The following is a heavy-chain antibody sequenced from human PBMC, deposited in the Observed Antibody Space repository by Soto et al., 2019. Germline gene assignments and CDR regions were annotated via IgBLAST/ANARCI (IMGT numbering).Heavy chain of an antibody. D-gene: IGHD3-10*02. V-gene: IGHV4-4*02. Sequence: PSETMSLTCAVANGSISSSNWWSWVRKPPGKGLEWIGEIYHSGSTNYNPSLKSRVTISVDKSKNQFSLKLSSVTAADTAVYYCARVMLGELSNWFDPWGQGTLVTVSS. J-gene: IGHJ5*02. CDR3: ARVMLGELSNWFDP. CDR1: NGSISSSNW. CDR2: IYHSGST.